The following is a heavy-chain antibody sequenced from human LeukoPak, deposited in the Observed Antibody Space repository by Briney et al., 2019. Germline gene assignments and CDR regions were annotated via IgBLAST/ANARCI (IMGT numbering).Heavy chain of an antibody. CDR2: IYPRDGST. CDR1: GYTFTSNY. V-gene: IGHV1-46*01. J-gene: IGHJ5*01. Sequence: WASVKVSCKASGYTFTSNYIHWVRQAPGQGLEWMGMIYPRDGSTSYAQKFQGRVTVTRDTSTSTVHMELSGLRSEDTAVYYCARATSLGDSSGYYYADSWGQGTLVTVSS. CDR3: ARATSLGDSSGYYYADS. D-gene: IGHD3-22*01.